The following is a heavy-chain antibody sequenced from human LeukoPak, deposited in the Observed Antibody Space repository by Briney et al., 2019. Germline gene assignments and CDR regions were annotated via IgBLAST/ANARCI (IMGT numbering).Heavy chain of an antibody. CDR2: INPNNGDT. D-gene: IGHD4-17*01. J-gene: IGHJ4*02. CDR3: ARDLGYGDYFDY. CDR1: GYTFTGYY. Sequence: ASVKVSCKASGYTFTGYYMHSVRQAPGQGLEWMGRINPNNGDTNYAQKLQGRVTMTTDTSTSTAYMELSRLRSDDTAVYYCARDLGYGDYFDYWGQGTLVTVSS. V-gene: IGHV1-2*06.